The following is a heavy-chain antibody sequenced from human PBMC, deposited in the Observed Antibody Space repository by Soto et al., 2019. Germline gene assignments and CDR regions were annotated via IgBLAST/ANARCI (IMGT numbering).Heavy chain of an antibody. CDR2: ISGFNGNT. V-gene: IGHV1-18*01. CDR1: GYTFTSYG. CDR3: ATKEGYYSAFDL. Sequence: QVQLVPSGAEVKKPGASVKVSCKASGYTFTSYGITWVRQAPGQGLEWMGWISGFNGNTKHAQNLQGRLTLTTDTSTSTAYMELRRLRAADTAVCYCATKEGYYSAFDLWGQGTMVTVSS. D-gene: IGHD3-22*01. J-gene: IGHJ3*01.